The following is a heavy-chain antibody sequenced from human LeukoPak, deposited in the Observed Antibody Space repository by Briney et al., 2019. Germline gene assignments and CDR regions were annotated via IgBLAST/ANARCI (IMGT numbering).Heavy chain of an antibody. Sequence: SVKVSCKASVGTFISYAISGVRQAAGQGLEWMGRSIPIFGIANYAQKFQGRATTTPAKSTTTAYMALSSPRSEDTAVYCCARDRGSTRGPLHYYYGIDVWGQGTTVTVSS. D-gene: IGHD2-2*01. CDR2: SIPIFGIA. CDR1: VGTFISYA. V-gene: IGHV1-69*10. CDR3: ARDRGSTRGPLHYYYGIDV. J-gene: IGHJ6*02.